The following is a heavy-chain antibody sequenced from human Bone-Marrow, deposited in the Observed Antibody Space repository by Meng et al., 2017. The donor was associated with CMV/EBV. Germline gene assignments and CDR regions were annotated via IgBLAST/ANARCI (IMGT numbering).Heavy chain of an antibody. J-gene: IGHJ4*02. CDR1: GFTFDDYG. CDR2: ISSSGSTI. CDR3: ARGFYCSSTSCYRYFDY. Sequence: GESLKISCAASGFTFDDYGMSWVRQAPGKGLEWVSYISSSGSTIYYADSVKGRFTISRDNAKNSLYLQMNSLRAEDTAVYYCARGFYCSSTSCYRYFDYWGQGTLVTVSS. D-gene: IGHD2-2*01. V-gene: IGHV3-48*03.